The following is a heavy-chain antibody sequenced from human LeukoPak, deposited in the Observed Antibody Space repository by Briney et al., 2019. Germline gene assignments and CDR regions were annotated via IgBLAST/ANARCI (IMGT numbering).Heavy chain of an antibody. CDR1: GYTFTSYY. CDR2: INPSGGST. D-gene: IGHD5-24*01. V-gene: IGHV1-46*01. CDR3: ARGPGEDFGDGYNLDY. Sequence: ASVKVSCKASGYTFTSYYMHWVRQAPGQGLEWMGIINPSGGSTSYAQKLQGRVTMTRDTSTSTVYMELSSLRSEDTAVYYCARGPGEDFGDGYNLDYWGQGTLVTVSS. J-gene: IGHJ4*02.